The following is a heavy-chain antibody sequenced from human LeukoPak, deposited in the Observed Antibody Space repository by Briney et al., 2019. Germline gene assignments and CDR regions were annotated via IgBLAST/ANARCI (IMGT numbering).Heavy chain of an antibody. D-gene: IGHD3-22*01. CDR2: IWYDGNTK. CDR1: GFPFSSYA. V-gene: IGHV3-33*08. J-gene: IGHJ4*02. Sequence: GGSLRLSCVVSGFPFSSYAMSWVRQAPGKGLEWVSVIWYDGNTKYYADSVKGRFTISRDNSKSTVYLQMNSLRAEDTAVYYCARDLDGGSGYYYVRPPSYWGQGTLVTVSS. CDR3: ARDLDGGSGYYYVRPPSY.